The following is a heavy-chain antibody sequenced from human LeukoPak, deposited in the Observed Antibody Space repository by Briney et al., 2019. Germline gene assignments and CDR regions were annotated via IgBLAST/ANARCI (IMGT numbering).Heavy chain of an antibody. D-gene: IGHD5-12*01. Sequence: SETLSLTCAVYGGSFSGYYWSWIRQPPGKGLEWIGEINHSGSTNYNPSLKSRVTISVDTSKNRFSLKLSSVTAADTAVYYCAREWMTYYYGMDVWGQGTTVTVSS. J-gene: IGHJ6*02. CDR2: INHSGST. V-gene: IGHV4-34*01. CDR1: GGSFSGYY. CDR3: AREWMTYYYGMDV.